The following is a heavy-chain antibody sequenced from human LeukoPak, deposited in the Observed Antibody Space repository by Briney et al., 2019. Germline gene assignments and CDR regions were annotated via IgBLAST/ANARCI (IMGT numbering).Heavy chain of an antibody. Sequence: GASVKVSCKASRYTFTSYSMHWVRQAPGQRLEWMGWINAGNGDTKYAQKFQGRVAFTRDTSASTAYIEVSSLRSEDTAVYYCARNYCSGGSCSDTAYYYYGLDVWGQGTTVTVSS. CDR2: INAGNGDT. D-gene: IGHD2-15*01. J-gene: IGHJ6*02. CDR3: ARNYCSGGSCSDTAYYYYGLDV. CDR1: RYTFTSYS. V-gene: IGHV1-3*01.